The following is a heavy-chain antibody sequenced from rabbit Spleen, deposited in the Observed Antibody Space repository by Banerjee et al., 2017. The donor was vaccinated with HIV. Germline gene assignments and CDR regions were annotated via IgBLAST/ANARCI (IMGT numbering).Heavy chain of an antibody. J-gene: IGHJ6*01. CDR2: IYAGSSTST. D-gene: IGHD8-1*01. V-gene: IGHV1S40*01. CDR3: ARDAGSSFSTYGMDL. Sequence: QSLEESGGGLVKPGGTLTLTCTVSEFSFSSGYDMCWVRQAPGKGLEWIACIYAGSSTSTYSANWAKGRFTVSKTSSTTVTLQMTSLTAADTATYFCARDAGSSFSTYGMDLWGPGTLVTVS. CDR1: EFSFSSGYD.